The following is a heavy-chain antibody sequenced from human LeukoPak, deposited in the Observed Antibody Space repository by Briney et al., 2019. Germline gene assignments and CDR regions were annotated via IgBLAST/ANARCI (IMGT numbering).Heavy chain of an antibody. V-gene: IGHV1-18*01. Sequence: ASVKVSCKASGYTFTSYGITWVRQAPGQGLEWMGWISDFNGNTNEAQKFQDRVIMTADTSTGTAYMELRSLRSDDTAVYYCARDIEQEMAKEDFDYYYMDVWGKGTTVTVSS. CDR1: GYTFTSYG. CDR3: ARDIEQEMAKEDFDYYYMDV. CDR2: ISDFNGNT. D-gene: IGHD5-24*01. J-gene: IGHJ6*03.